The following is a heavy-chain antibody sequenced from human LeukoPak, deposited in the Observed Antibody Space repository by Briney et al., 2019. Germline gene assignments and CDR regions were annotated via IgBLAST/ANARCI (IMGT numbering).Heavy chain of an antibody. CDR3: ARDLVVATGVDYYYYMDV. J-gene: IGHJ6*03. CDR2: ISSSSSYI. Sequence: PGGSLRLSCAASGFTFSSYSMNWVRQAPGKGLEWVSSISSSSSYIYYADSVKGRFTISRDNAKNSLYLQMNSLRAEDTAVYYCARDLVVATGVDYYYYMDVWGEGTTVTVSS. D-gene: IGHD5-12*01. CDR1: GFTFSSYS. V-gene: IGHV3-21*01.